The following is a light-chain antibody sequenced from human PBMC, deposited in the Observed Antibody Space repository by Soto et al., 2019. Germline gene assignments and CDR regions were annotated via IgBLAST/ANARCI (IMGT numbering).Light chain of an antibody. V-gene: IGKV1-9*01. CDR2: TAS. CDR3: QQRHSYPIT. Sequence: DIQLTQSPSFLSASVGDRVTITCRASQDISSYLAWYHQKPGKAPKLLIYTASTLQSGVPSRFSGSGSGTEFTLTISSLQPEDFATYYCQQRHSYPITFGQGTRLEIK. J-gene: IGKJ5*01. CDR1: QDISSY.